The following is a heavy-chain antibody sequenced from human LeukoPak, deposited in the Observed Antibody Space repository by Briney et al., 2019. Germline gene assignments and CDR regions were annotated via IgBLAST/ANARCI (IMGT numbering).Heavy chain of an antibody. V-gene: IGHV4-28*06. CDR3: ARICLGYSSGWYFDY. Sequence: SDTLSLTCAVSGYSISSTNWWGWIRQPPGKGLEWIGYIYYSGNSNYNPSLKSRVTMSVDTSKNQFSLNLSSVTALDTAVYYCARICLGYSSGWYFDYWGQGTLVTVSS. CDR2: IYYSGNS. CDR1: GYSISSTNW. D-gene: IGHD6-19*01. J-gene: IGHJ4*02.